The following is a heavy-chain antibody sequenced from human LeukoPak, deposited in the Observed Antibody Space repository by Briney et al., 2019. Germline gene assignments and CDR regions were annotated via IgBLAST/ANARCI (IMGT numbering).Heavy chain of an antibody. CDR3: ARHHFGGIYNAFDI. CDR2: IYTSGST. J-gene: IGHJ3*02. Sequence: SETLSLTCTVSGGSISSYYWSWIRQPAGKGLEWIGRIYTSGSTNYNPSLKSRVTMSVDTSKNQFSLNLSSVTAADTAVYYCARHHFGGIYNAFDIWGQGTMVTVSS. V-gene: IGHV4-4*07. D-gene: IGHD4-23*01. CDR1: GGSISSYY.